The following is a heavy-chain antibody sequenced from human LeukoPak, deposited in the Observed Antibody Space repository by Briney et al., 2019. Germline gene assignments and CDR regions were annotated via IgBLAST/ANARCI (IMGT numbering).Heavy chain of an antibody. J-gene: IGHJ4*02. CDR2: ISAYNGNT. CDR3: ARGVDILTGYNYFDY. Sequence: ASVKVSCKASGHTFTSYGISWVRQAPGQGLEWMGWISAYNGNTNYAQKLQGRVTMTTDTSTSTAYMELRSLRSDDTAVYYCARGVDILTGYNYFDYWGQGTLVTVSS. CDR1: GHTFTSYG. V-gene: IGHV1-18*01. D-gene: IGHD3-9*01.